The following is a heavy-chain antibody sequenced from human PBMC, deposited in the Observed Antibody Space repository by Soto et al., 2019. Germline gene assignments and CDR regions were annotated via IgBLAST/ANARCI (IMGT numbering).Heavy chain of an antibody. CDR3: ARSGGSSVVIAIHYYYHYYMDV. Sequence: ASVKVSCKASGYTFTSYDINWVRQATGQGLEWMGWMNPNSGSTGYVQKFQGRVTMTRNTSISTAYMELSSLRSEDTAVYYCARSGGSSVVIAIHYYYHYYMDVWGKGTTVTVSS. D-gene: IGHD2-21*01. V-gene: IGHV1-8*01. CDR1: GYTFTSYD. CDR2: MNPNSGST. J-gene: IGHJ6*03.